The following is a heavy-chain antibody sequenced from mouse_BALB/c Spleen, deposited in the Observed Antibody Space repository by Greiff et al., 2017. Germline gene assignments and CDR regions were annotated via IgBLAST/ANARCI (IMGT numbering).Heavy chain of an antibody. J-gene: IGHJ2*01. V-gene: IGHV5-9-4*01. CDR3: ARDHYYGSSPYFDY. D-gene: IGHD1-1*01. Sequence: EVQRVESGGGLVKPGGSLKLSCAASGFTFSSYAMSWVRQSPEKRLEWVAEISSGGSYTYYPDTVTGRFTISRDNAKNTLYLEMSSLRSEDTAMYYCARDHYYGSSPYFDYWGQGTTLTVSS. CDR1: GFTFSSYA. CDR2: ISSGGSYT.